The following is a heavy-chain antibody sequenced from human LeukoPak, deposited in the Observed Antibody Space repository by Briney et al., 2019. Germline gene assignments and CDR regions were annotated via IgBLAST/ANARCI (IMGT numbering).Heavy chain of an antibody. V-gene: IGHV4-39*01. D-gene: IGHD3-9*01. CDR3: ARVRVPKLRYFDWLPTNDAFDI. CDR1: GGSISSSSYY. J-gene: IGHJ3*02. CDR2: IYYSGST. Sequence: SETLSLTCTVSGGSISSSSYYWGWIRQPPGKGLEWIGSIYYSGSTYYNPSLKSRVTISVDTSKNQFSLKLSSVTAADTAVYYCARVRVPKLRYFDWLPTNDAFDIWGQGTMVTVSS.